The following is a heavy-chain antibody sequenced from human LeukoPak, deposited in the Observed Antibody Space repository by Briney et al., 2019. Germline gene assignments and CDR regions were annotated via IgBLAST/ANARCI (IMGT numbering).Heavy chain of an antibody. CDR2: IRSKVYGGTT. J-gene: IGHJ4*02. CDR3: TRDYGGFDY. CDR1: GFTFGDYV. V-gene: IGHV3-49*04. D-gene: IGHD4-23*01. Sequence: GRSLRLSCRSSGFTFGDYVMTRVRQAPGKGLEWVGFIRSKVYGGTTEYAASVKGRFIISRDDSKSIAYLQMNSLETEDTAVYYCTRDYGGFDYWGQGTLVTVSS.